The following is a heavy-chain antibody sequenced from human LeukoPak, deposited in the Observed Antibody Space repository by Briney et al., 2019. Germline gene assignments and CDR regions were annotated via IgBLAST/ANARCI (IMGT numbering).Heavy chain of an antibody. D-gene: IGHD3-10*02. Sequence: GGSLRLSCEGSGFTFSSYSMSWIRQAPGKGLEWVSSITSTDRNLDYADSVKGRFTISRDNAKNSLYLQMSSLRAEDTAVYYCAELGITMIGGVWGKGTTVTISS. J-gene: IGHJ6*04. CDR2: ITSTDRNL. CDR1: GFTFSSYS. CDR3: AELGITMIGGV. V-gene: IGHV3-21*01.